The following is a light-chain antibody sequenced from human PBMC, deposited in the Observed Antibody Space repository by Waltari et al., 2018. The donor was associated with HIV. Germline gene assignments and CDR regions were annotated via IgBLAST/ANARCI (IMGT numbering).Light chain of an antibody. Sequence: LVLTQSPGTLSLSPGERATLSCRASQSVNSFLAWHQQKPGQAPSLLIYDTANRAPGVPARFSGSGSGTDFTLTISSLEPEDFAFYYCQQRADWPPMYTFGQGTKLEI. J-gene: IGKJ2*01. CDR2: DTA. V-gene: IGKV3-11*01. CDR1: QSVNSF. CDR3: QQRADWPPMYT.